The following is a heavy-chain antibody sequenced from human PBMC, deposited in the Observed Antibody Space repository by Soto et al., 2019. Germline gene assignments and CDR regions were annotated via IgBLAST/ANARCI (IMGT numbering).Heavy chain of an antibody. J-gene: IGHJ4*02. V-gene: IGHV1-3*01. Sequence: GASVKVSCKASGYTFTSYAMHWVRQAPGQRLEWMGWINAGNGNTKYSQKFQGRVTITRDTSASTAYMELSSLRSEDTAVYYCARDGGRYYYDSSGYYYREGPFDYWGQGTLVTVSS. CDR3: ARDGGRYYYDSSGYYYREGPFDY. D-gene: IGHD3-22*01. CDR1: GYTFTSYA. CDR2: INAGNGNT.